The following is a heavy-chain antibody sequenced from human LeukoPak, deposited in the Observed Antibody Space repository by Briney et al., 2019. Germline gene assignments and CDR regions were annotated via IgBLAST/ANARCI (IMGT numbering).Heavy chain of an antibody. V-gene: IGHV4-59*01. CDR3: ARFIGSSGYYDY. D-gene: IGHD3-22*01. J-gene: IGHJ4*01. Sequence: SETLSLTCTVSGGXISGYYWSWIRQPPGKGLGLIGYIYSTGITDYNPSLTSRVTISVDTSKNQFSLKLSSVTAADTAVYYCARFIGSSGYYDYWGHGILVTVPS. CDR2: IYSTGIT. CDR1: GGXISGYY.